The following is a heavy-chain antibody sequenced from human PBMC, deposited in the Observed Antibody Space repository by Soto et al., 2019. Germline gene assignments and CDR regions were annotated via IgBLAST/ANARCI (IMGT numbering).Heavy chain of an antibody. CDR1: GAAVSNGVYR. CDR3: ARDRRDGYKRYFEF. CDR2: IYNDGST. V-gene: IGHV4-31*03. Sequence: SETLSLTCTVSGAAVSNGVYRWNWIRQPPGKGLEWIGDIYNDGSTHYNPSLKSRVTISVDTSKNQFSLTLNSVTSADTAVYFCARDRRDGYKRYFEFWGQGNQVTVSS. D-gene: IGHD5-12*01. J-gene: IGHJ4*02.